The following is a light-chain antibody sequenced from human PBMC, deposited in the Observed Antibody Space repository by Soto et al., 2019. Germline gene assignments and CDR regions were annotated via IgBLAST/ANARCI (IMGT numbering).Light chain of an antibody. Sequence: EIVMTQSPATLSVSPGERATLSCRASQSVRYNLAWYQQKPGQAPRLLIYDASNRATGFPARFSGSGSGTEFTLTISSLQSEDFAVYYCQKYNSWPPITVGQGTRLEIK. CDR3: QKYNSWPPIT. CDR1: QSVRYN. CDR2: DAS. J-gene: IGKJ5*01. V-gene: IGKV3-15*01.